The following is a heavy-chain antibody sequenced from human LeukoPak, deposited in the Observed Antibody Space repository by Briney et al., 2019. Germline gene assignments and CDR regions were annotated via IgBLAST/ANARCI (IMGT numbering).Heavy chain of an antibody. V-gene: IGHV4-59*01. D-gene: IGHD3-10*01. CDR1: GGSTSSYY. CDR2: IYYSGST. CDR3: AREIGRNYYFDY. Sequence: SETLSLTCTVSGGSTSSYYWSWIRQPPGKGLEWIGYIYYSGSTNYNPSLKSRVTISVDTSKNQFSLKLSSVTAADTAVYYCAREIGRNYYFDYWGQGTLVTVSS. J-gene: IGHJ4*02.